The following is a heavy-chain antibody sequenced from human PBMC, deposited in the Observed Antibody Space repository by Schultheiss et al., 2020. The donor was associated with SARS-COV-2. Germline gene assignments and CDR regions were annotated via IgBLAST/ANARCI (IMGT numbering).Heavy chain of an antibody. D-gene: IGHD3-22*01. J-gene: IGHJ5*02. V-gene: IGHV3-30-3*01. CDR1: GFTFSSYA. CDR2: ISYDGSNK. CDR3: ARGGYYDSSGLNWFDP. Sequence: GGSLRLSCAASGFTFSSYAMHWVRQAPGKGLEWVAVISYDGSNKYYADSVKGRFTISRDNSKNTLYLQMNSLRAEDTAVYYCARGGYYDSSGLNWFDPWGQGTLVTVSS.